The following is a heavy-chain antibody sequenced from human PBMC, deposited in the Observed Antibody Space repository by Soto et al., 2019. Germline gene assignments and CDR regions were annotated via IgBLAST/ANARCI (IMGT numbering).Heavy chain of an antibody. J-gene: IGHJ4*02. D-gene: IGHD3-10*01. Sequence: GGSLRLSCAASGFTFSDHYMDWVRQAPGKGLEWVGRTRNKANSYTTEYAASVKGRFTISRDDSKNSLYLQMNSLKTEDTAVYYCARLHHYYGSGSYYGYWGQGTLVTVSS. CDR2: TRNKANSYTT. CDR1: GFTFSDHY. V-gene: IGHV3-72*01. CDR3: ARLHHYYGSGSYYGY.